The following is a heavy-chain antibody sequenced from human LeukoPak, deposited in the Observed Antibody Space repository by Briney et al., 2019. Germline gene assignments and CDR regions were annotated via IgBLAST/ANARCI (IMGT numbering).Heavy chain of an antibody. D-gene: IGHD3-10*01. J-gene: IGHJ5*02. CDR2: INPNSGGT. V-gene: IGHV1-2*02. CDR1: GNTFTGYY. CDR3: ARDLLGMVRGVRYWFDP. Sequence: GASVKVSCKASGNTFTGYYMHWVRQAPGQGLEWMGWINPNSGGTNYAQKFQGRVTMTRDTSISTAYMELSRLRSDDTAVYYCARDLLGMVRGVRYWFDPWGQGTLVTVSS.